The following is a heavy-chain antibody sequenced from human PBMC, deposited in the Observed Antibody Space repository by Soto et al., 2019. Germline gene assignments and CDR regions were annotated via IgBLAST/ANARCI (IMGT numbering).Heavy chain of an antibody. CDR2: IWYDGSNK. D-gene: IGHD4-17*01. CDR1: GFTFSSYG. J-gene: IGHJ4*02. Sequence: QVQLVESGGGVVQPGRSLRLSCAASGFTFSSYGMHWVRQAPGKGLEWVAVIWYDGSNKYYADSVKGRFTISRDNSKNPLYLQMNSLRAEDTAVYYCACYGEYSRPGDSFPDYWGQGTLVTVSS. V-gene: IGHV3-33*01. CDR3: ACYGEYSRPGDSFPDY.